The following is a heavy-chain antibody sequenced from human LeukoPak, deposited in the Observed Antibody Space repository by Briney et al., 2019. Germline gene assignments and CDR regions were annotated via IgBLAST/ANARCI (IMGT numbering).Heavy chain of an antibody. CDR1: GFTFSSYG. CDR2: ISYDGSNK. V-gene: IGHV3-30*18. D-gene: IGHD6-13*01. J-gene: IGHJ4*02. Sequence: GGFLRLSCAASGFTFSSYGMHWVRQAPGKGLEWVAVISYDGSNKYYADSVKGRFTISRDNSKNTLYLQMNSLRAEDTAVYYCAKEGIAAALGYWGQGTLVTVSS. CDR3: AKEGIAAALGY.